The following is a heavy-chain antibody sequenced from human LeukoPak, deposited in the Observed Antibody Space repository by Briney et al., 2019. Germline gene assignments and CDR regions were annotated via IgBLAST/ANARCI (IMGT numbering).Heavy chain of an antibody. CDR3: ARGSSSSWYPY. D-gene: IGHD6-13*01. CDR2: IIPSGGST. CDR1: GYTFTNYY. V-gene: IGHV1-46*01. Sequence: ASVKVSCKASGYTFTNYYMRWVRQAPGQGLEWMGIIIPSGGSTSYAQKFQGRVTMTRDMSTSTVYMGLSSLRSEDTAVYYCARGSSSSWYPYWGQGTLVTVSS. J-gene: IGHJ4*02.